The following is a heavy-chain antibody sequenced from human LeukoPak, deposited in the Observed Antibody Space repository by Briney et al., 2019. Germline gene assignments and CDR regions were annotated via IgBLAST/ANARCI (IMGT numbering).Heavy chain of an antibody. CDR2: IYYTGST. Sequence: PSETLSLTCTVSGGPISSYQWSWIRQPPGKGLEWIGYIYYTGSTNYHPSLKSRITISLDTFKNQFSLKLSSVTAADTAVYYCARRTTVTPNWFDPWGQGTLVTVSS. CDR3: ARRTTVTPNWFDP. J-gene: IGHJ5*02. V-gene: IGHV4-59*08. D-gene: IGHD4-17*01. CDR1: GGPISSYQ.